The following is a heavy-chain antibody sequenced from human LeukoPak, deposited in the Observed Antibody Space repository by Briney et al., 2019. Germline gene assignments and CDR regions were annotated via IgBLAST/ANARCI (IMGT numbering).Heavy chain of an antibody. V-gene: IGHV4-39*07. J-gene: IGHJ4*02. CDR1: GGSISSSSYY. CDR2: IYYSGST. D-gene: IGHD3-22*01. CDR3: ARVGSRITMIVE. Sequence: SETLSLTCTVSGGSISSSSYYWGWIRQPPGKGLEWIGSIYYSGSTYYNPSLKCRVTISVDTSKNQFSLKLSSVTAADTAVYYCARVGSRITMIVEWGQGTLVTVSS.